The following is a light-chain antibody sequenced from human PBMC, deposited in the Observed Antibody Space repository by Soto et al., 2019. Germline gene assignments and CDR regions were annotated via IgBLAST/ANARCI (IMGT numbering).Light chain of an antibody. CDR3: QSYDSSLSGSVV. V-gene: IGLV1-40*01. Sequence: QPVLTQPPSVSGAPGQRVTISCTGRSSNIGAGYDVHWYQQLPGTAPKLPIYGNSNRPSGVPDRFSGSKSGTSASLAITGLQAEDEADYYCQSYDSSLSGSVVFGGGTKLTVL. J-gene: IGLJ2*01. CDR2: GNS. CDR1: SSNIGAGYD.